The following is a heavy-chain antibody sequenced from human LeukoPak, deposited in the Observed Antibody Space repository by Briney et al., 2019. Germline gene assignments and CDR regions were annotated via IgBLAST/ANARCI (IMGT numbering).Heavy chain of an antibody. J-gene: IGHJ3*02. V-gene: IGHV1-69*04. CDR3: TRDSNYDLLTASAFDI. D-gene: IGHD3-9*01. Sequence: SVKVSCKAPGGTFSSYAISWVRQAPGQGLEWMGRIIPILGIANYAQKFQGRVTITADKSTSTAYMELSSLRSEDTAVYYCTRDSNYDLLTASAFDIWGQGTMVTVSS. CDR2: IIPILGIA. CDR1: GGTFSSYA.